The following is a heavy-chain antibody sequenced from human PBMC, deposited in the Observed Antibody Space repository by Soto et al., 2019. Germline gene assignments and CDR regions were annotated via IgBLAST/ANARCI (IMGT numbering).Heavy chain of an antibody. CDR3: TRDGAVGSIRYYYGMEV. V-gene: IGHV3-48*02. CDR2: ISARSDAI. D-gene: IGHD3-3*01. J-gene: IGHJ6*02. CDR1: GFSFSSYH. Sequence: EVQLVESGGGQVQPGGSLRVSCAASGFSFSSYHMNWVRQAPGRGPEWLSYISARSDAIYYADAVRGRFTISRNNASNLLFLQMDNLRDVDTAVYYCTRDGAVGSIRYYYGMEVWSQGTTVIVSS.